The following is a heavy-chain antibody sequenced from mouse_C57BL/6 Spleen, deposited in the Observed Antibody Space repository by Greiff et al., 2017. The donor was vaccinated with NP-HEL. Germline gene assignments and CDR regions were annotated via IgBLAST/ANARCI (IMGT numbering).Heavy chain of an antibody. CDR3: ARQEGYYDYYAMDY. D-gene: IGHD2-3*01. Sequence: EVKLVESGGDLVKPGGSLKLSCAASGFTFSSYGMSWVRQTPDKRLEWVATISSGGSYTYYPDSVKGRFTISRENAKNTLYLQMSSLKSEDTAMYYCARQEGYYDYYAMDYWGQGTSVTVSS. J-gene: IGHJ4*01. CDR2: ISSGGSYT. V-gene: IGHV5-6*01. CDR1: GFTFSSYG.